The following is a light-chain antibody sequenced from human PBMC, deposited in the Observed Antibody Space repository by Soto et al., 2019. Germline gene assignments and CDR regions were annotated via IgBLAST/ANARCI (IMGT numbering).Light chain of an antibody. CDR3: QQYNNWPQT. J-gene: IGKJ4*01. Sequence: EIVMTQSPATLSVSPGERATLSCRASQSVSSNLAWYQQKPGQAPRLLIYGASTRATGIPARFSGSGSGTEYTLNISSLQSEDFAVYYCQQYNNWPQTFGGGTKVEIK. CDR1: QSVSSN. V-gene: IGKV3-15*01. CDR2: GAS.